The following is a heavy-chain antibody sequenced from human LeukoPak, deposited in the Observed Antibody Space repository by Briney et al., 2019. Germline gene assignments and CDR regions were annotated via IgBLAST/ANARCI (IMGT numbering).Heavy chain of an antibody. V-gene: IGHV1-2*06. J-gene: IGHJ4*02. CDR1: GYTFTGYY. CDR3: AREGPCGGDCYSLDY. Sequence: ASVKVSCKASGYTFTGYYMHWVRQAPGQGLEWMGRINPNSGGTNYAQKFQGRVTMTRDTSISTAYMELSRLRSDDTAVYYCAREGPCGGDCYSLDYWGQGTLVTVSS. D-gene: IGHD2-21*02. CDR2: INPNSGGT.